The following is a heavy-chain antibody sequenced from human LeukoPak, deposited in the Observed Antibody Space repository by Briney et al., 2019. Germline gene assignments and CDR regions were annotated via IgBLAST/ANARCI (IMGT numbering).Heavy chain of an antibody. CDR1: GFTVSSNY. V-gene: IGHV3-21*01. D-gene: IGHD2-15*01. CDR2: ISSSSSYI. Sequence: GGSLRLPCAASGFTVSSNYMSWVRQAPGKGLEWVSSISSSSSYIYYADSVKGRFTIPRDNAKNSLYLQMNSLRAEDTAVYYCARGSPRDYWGQGTLVTVSS. CDR3: ARGSPRDY. J-gene: IGHJ4*02.